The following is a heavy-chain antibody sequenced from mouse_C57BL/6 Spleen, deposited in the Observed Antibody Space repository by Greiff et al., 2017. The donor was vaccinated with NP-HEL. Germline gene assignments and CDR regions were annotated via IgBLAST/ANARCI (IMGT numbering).Heavy chain of an antibody. V-gene: IGHV1-9*01. CDR3: ARASIYYYGSSLYYFDY. CDR2: ILPGSGST. Sequence: VKLVESGAELMKPGASVKLSCKATGYTFTGYWIEWVKQRPGHGLEWIGEILPGSGSTNYNEKFKGKATFTADTSSNTAYMQLSSLTTEDSAIYYCARASIYYYGSSLYYFDYWGQGTTLTVSS. D-gene: IGHD1-1*01. J-gene: IGHJ2*01. CDR1: GYTFTGYW.